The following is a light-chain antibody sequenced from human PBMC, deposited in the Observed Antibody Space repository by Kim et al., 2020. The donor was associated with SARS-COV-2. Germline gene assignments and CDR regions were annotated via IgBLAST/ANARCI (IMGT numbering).Light chain of an antibody. CDR1: KFGDKF. J-gene: IGLJ2*01. V-gene: IGLV3-1*01. CDR2: KQS. Sequence: VTPGQTGCSICAEDKFGDKFCCRYQQKPGQDPVLVIYKQSKWPTGIPDRFSGSDSGNTATLSSSGTGAMDEAYYSGQAGGISTVVFGGGTQLTVL. CDR3: QAGGISTVV.